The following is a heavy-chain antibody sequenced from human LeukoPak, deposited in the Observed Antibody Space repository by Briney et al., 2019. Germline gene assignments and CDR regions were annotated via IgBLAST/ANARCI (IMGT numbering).Heavy chain of an antibody. Sequence: ASVKVFCKASGGTFSSYAISWVRQAPGRGLEWMGRIIPILGIANYAQKFQGRVTITADKSTSTAYMELSSLRSEDTAVYYCARGLGYCSGGSCSNWFDPWGQGTLVTVSS. D-gene: IGHD2-15*01. CDR3: ARGLGYCSGGSCSNWFDP. V-gene: IGHV1-69*04. J-gene: IGHJ5*02. CDR1: GGTFSSYA. CDR2: IIPILGIA.